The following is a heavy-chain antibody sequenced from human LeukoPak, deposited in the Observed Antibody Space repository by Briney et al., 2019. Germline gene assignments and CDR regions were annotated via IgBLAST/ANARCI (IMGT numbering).Heavy chain of an antibody. CDR3: AKDFVVIGNYYYYGMDV. V-gene: IGHV1-46*01. D-gene: IGHD3-22*01. J-gene: IGHJ6*02. Sequence: ASVKVSCKASGYTFTSYYMHWVRQAPGQGLEWMGIINPSGGSTSYAQKFQGRVTMTRDTSTSTVYMELSSLRSEDTAVYYCAKDFVVIGNYYYYGMDVWGQGTTVTVSS. CDR1: GYTFTSYY. CDR2: INPSGGST.